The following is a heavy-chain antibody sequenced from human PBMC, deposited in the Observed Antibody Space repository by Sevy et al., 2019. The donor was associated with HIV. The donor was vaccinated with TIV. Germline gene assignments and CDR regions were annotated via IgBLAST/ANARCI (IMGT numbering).Heavy chain of an antibody. CDR2: ITRNSYEAYGGTT. D-gene: IGHD5-12*01. J-gene: IGHJ4*02. CDR3: TRGLATADTPEYYFDY. CDR1: GFTFDDYA. V-gene: IGHV3-49*03. Sequence: GGSLRLSCTTSGFTFDDYAMSWFRQAPGKGLEWVAFITRNSYEAYGGTTDYAASVKGRFIISRDDSKGIAHLQMNSLKTDDTAVYYCTRGLATADTPEYYFDYWGQGTLVTVSS.